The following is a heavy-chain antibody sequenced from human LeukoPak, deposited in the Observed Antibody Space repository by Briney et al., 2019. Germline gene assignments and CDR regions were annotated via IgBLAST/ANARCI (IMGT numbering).Heavy chain of an antibody. D-gene: IGHD3-22*01. CDR1: GFTFSSYA. CDR2: ISGSGGST. V-gene: IGHV3-23*01. Sequence: GGSLRLSCAASGFTFSSYAMSWVRQAPGKGLEWVSAISGSGGSTYYADSAKGRFTVSRDDSKNTLYLQMNSLRAEDTAVYYCAKDIPPYYYDSSGGIDYWGQGTLVTVSS. CDR3: AKDIPPYYYDSSGGIDY. J-gene: IGHJ4*02.